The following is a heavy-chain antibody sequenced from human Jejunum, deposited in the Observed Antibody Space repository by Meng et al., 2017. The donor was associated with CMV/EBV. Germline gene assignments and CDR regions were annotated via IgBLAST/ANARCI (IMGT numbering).Heavy chain of an antibody. Sequence: CKLSGDSISVYYFNWIRQPPGKGLEWIGNIDYSGTTKYNPSLQSRVTISVDPSKSQFSLKLGSVSAADTALYYCARGWGTTSPWDYWGQGMLVTVSS. CDR1: GDSISVYY. J-gene: IGHJ4*02. CDR2: IDYSGTT. D-gene: IGHD3-16*01. V-gene: IGHV4-59*01. CDR3: ARGWGTTSPWDY.